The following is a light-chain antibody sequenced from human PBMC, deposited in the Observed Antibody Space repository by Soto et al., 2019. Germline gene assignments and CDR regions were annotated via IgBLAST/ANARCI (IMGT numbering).Light chain of an antibody. Sequence: DIQMTQSPSSLSGSVGDRVTISCEASHDIKKYLNWYQQKAHKVPKLLIHDASTLATGVPSRFTGSGSGTDFTLTINSLQPEDVATYYCQQFDDLPLTFGGGTKVDI. CDR2: DAS. CDR1: HDIKKY. J-gene: IGKJ4*01. V-gene: IGKV1-33*01. CDR3: QQFDDLPLT.